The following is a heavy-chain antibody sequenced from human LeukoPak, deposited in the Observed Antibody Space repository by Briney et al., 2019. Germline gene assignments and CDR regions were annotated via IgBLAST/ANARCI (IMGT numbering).Heavy chain of an antibody. CDR3: AKRGVVIRVILVGLHKETYYFDS. CDR1: GITLSNYG. CDR2: MSDSGGRT. D-gene: IGHD3-22*01. V-gene: IGHV3-23*01. J-gene: IGHJ4*02. Sequence: GGSLRLSCAVSGITLSNYGMSWVRQAPGKGLEWVAGMSDSGGRTNYADSVKGRFTISRDNPKNTLYLQMNSLRAEDTAVYFCAKRGVVIRVILVGLHKETYYFDSWGQGALVTVSS.